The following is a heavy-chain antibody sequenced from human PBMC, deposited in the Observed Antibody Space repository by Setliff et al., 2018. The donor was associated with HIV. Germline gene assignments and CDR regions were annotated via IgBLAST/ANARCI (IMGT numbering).Heavy chain of an antibody. CDR3: ATEGAGGSYQRASALDV. D-gene: IGHD1-26*01. CDR2: MMTIFSTA. V-gene: IGHV1-69*05. J-gene: IGHJ3*01. CDR1: AGSFSIFA. Sequence: SVKVSCKSSAGSFSIFAINWVRQAPGQGLEWMGGMMTIFSTANYARKFQGRVAITTDESTGTAYMELSNLRSEDTAVYYCATEGAGGSYQRASALDVWGQGTMVTVSS.